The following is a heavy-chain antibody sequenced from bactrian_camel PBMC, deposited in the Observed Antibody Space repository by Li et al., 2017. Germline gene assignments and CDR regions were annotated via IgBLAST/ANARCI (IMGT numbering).Heavy chain of an antibody. V-gene: IGHV3S31*01. CDR1: GFTFSSYA. D-gene: IGHD2*01. J-gene: IGHJ4*01. CDR2: INKKDGST. Sequence: VQLVESGGGLVQPGGSLRLSCAVSGFTFSSYAMTWVRQAPGKGLEWVSAINKKDGSTYYAVSVKGRFAISQDNAKKMLYLQMNSLKPEDTAMYYCAADPPLGKIFWAWRPVLNYLGQGTQVTVS.